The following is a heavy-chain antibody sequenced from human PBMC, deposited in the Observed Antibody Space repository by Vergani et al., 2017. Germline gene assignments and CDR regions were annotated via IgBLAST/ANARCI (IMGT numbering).Heavy chain of an antibody. V-gene: IGHV4-30-4*08. CDR1: GASINNDFYY. CDR3: ARQYSGYTRGCDL. CDR2: VYHTVTT. Sequence: QVQLQESGPGMVKPSQTLSLTCTVSGASINNDFYYWHWIRQPPGKGLGWIGTVYHTVTTYYNPSLKSQVTISVDTSKNQVYVNLRSVTAADTAVNYCARQYSGYTRGCDLWGEGTPVTVSA. J-gene: IGHJ5*02. D-gene: IGHD3-22*01.